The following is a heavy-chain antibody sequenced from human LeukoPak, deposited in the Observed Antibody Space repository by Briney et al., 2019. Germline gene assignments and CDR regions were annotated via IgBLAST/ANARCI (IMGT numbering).Heavy chain of an antibody. CDR1: GFTFNNYA. Sequence: GGSLRLSCASSGFTFNNYAMTWVRQAPGKGLEWVSSITASGGSTYCADSVKGRFTISRDNSKNTLYLQMSSLRAEDTAVYYCARDYPTSGIVTMFDCWSQGTLVTVSS. J-gene: IGHJ4*02. D-gene: IGHD1-1*01. V-gene: IGHV3-23*01. CDR2: ITASGGST. CDR3: ARDYPTSGIVTMFDC.